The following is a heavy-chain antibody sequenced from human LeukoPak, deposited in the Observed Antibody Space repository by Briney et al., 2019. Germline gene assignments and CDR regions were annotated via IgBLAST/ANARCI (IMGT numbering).Heavy chain of an antibody. Sequence: GGSLRLSCAASGFTFSSYEMNWVRQAPGKGLEWVSAISGSGGSTYYADSVKGRFTISRDNSKNTLYLQMNSLRAEDTAVYYCARDYGGSSPFDYWGQGTLVTVSS. CDR2: ISGSGGST. J-gene: IGHJ4*02. D-gene: IGHD4-23*01. V-gene: IGHV3-23*01. CDR1: GFTFSSYE. CDR3: ARDYGGSSPFDY.